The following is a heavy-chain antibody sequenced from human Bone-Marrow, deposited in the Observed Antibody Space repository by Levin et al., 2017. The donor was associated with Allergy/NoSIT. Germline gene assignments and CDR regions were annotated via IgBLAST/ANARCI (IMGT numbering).Heavy chain of an antibody. J-gene: IGHJ6*02. Sequence: GGSLRLSCAASGFTFDDYAMHWVRQAPGRGLEWVSGISWNGGGVAYADSVKGRFTISRDNAKNSLYLQMNSLRPEDTALYYCAKPRAEVGATGAYNYYAIDVWGQGTTVTVSS. V-gene: IGHV3-9*01. CDR1: GFTFDDYA. D-gene: IGHD1-26*01. CDR2: ISWNGGGV. CDR3: AKPRAEVGATGAYNYYAIDV.